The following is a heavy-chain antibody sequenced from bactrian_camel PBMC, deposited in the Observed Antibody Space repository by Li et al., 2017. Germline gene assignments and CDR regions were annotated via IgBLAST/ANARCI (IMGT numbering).Heavy chain of an antibody. J-gene: IGHJ4*01. Sequence: DVQLVESGGGLVQPGGSLTLSCAAASGFTFSSYAMSWVRQAPGKGLEWVSRINRHDRTYYADVVKGRFTISRDNAKNTLYLQMNSVKPEDSAMYYCAAAGSSMCGGDWYQKTKFNYWGQGTQVTVS. CDR2: INRHDRT. D-gene: IGHD6*01. V-gene: IGHV3S10*01. CDR1: GFTFSSYA. CDR3: AAAGSSMCGGDWYQKTKFNY.